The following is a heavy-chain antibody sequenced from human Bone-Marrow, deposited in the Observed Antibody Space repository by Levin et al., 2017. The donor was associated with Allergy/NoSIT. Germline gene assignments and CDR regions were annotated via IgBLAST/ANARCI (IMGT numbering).Heavy chain of an antibody. Sequence: HPGGSLRLSCAASGFTFSTYEMNWVRQAPGKGLEWISYISSSVDKIYYADSVKGRFTISRDNAKNSMYLQMNNLRPEDTAVYYCARDRYHYYGLDVWGQGTTVTVSS. CDR3: ARDRYHYYGLDV. CDR2: ISSSVDKI. V-gene: IGHV3-48*03. J-gene: IGHJ6*02. CDR1: GFTFSTYE.